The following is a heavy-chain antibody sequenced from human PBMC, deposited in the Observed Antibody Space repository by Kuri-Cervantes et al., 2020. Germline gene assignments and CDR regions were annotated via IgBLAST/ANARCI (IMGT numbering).Heavy chain of an antibody. D-gene: IGHD4-23*01. J-gene: IGHJ4*02. CDR1: GYIFTDYY. Sequence: ASVKVSCKASGYIFTDYYMHWVRQAPGQELGWMGRINPNSGGTNYAQKFQGRVTMTRDTSISTAYMELSSLRSDDTAVYYCARAGIHDYGGNSAFHFDYWGQGTLVTVSS. V-gene: IGHV1/OR15-1*04. CDR2: INPNSGGT. CDR3: ARAGIHDYGGNSAFHFDY.